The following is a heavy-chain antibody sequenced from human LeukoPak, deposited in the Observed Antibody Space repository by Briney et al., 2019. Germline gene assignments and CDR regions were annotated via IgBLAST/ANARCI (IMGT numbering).Heavy chain of an antibody. CDR2: IYHSGST. CDR3: ARGGQQLPYNWFDP. V-gene: IGHV4-38-2*02. Sequence: SETLSLTCTVSGYSISSGYYWGWIRQPPGKGLEWIGSIYHSGSTYYNPSLKSRVTISVDTSKNQFSLKLSSVTAADTAVYYCARGGQQLPYNWFDPWGQGTLVTVSS. CDR1: GYSISSGYY. D-gene: IGHD6-13*01. J-gene: IGHJ5*02.